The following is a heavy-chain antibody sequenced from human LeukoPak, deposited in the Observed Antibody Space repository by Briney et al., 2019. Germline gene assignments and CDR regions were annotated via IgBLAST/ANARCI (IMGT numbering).Heavy chain of an antibody. V-gene: IGHV4-59*08. CDR3: ARHRDPYSSGSYFFDY. J-gene: IGHJ4*02. CDR1: GGSISSDY. Sequence: KSAETLSLTCTVSGGSISSDYWSWIRQPPGKGLDWIGYIYYSGSGSTNYNPSLKSRVTISVDTAKNQFSLRLSSVTAADTAVYYCARHRDPYSSGSYFFDYWGQGTLVTVSS. D-gene: IGHD6-19*01. CDR2: IYYSGSGST.